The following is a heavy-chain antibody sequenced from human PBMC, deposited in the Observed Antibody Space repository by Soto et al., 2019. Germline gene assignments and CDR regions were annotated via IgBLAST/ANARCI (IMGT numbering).Heavy chain of an antibody. D-gene: IGHD2-15*01. CDR2: ISGSGGST. Sequence: GGSLRLSCAASGFTFSSYAMSWVRQAPGKGLEWVSAISGSGGSTYYADSVKGRFTISRDNSKNTLYLQMNSLRAEDTAVYYCAKSRTYCSGGSCPVNWFDPWGQGTLVTVSS. V-gene: IGHV3-23*01. CDR3: AKSRTYCSGGSCPVNWFDP. J-gene: IGHJ5*02. CDR1: GFTFSSYA.